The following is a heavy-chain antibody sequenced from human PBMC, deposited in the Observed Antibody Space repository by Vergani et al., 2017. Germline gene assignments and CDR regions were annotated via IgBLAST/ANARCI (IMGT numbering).Heavy chain of an antibody. Sequence: EVQLVESGGGLIQPGGSLRLSCAASGFTVSSNYMSWVRQAPGKGLEWVSVSYSGGSTYYADSVKGRFTISRDNSKNTLYLQMNSLRAEDTAVYYCAKCYYDSSGYYYGGPYDYWGQGTLVTVSS. D-gene: IGHD3-22*01. CDR1: GFTVSSNY. J-gene: IGHJ4*02. CDR3: AKCYYDSSGYYYGGPYDY. V-gene: IGHV3-53*01. CDR2: SYSGGST.